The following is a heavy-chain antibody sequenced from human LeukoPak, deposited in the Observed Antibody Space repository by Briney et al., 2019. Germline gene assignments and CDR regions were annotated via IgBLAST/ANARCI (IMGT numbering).Heavy chain of an antibody. Sequence: SVKVSCKASGGTFSSYAISWVRQAPGQGLEWMGGIIPIFGTANYAQKFQGRVTITADESTSTAYMELSSLRSEDTAVYYCARGVSSGWRGTPDPCFGYWGQGTLVTVSS. CDR1: GGTFSSYA. V-gene: IGHV1-69*13. CDR2: IIPIFGTA. J-gene: IGHJ4*02. D-gene: IGHD6-19*01. CDR3: ARGVSSGWRGTPDPCFGY.